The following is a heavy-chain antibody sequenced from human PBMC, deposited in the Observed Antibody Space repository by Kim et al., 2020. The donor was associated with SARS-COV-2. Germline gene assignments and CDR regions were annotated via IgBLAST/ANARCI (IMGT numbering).Heavy chain of an antibody. V-gene: IGHV3-21*01. CDR3: AKVAGEDY. CDR1: GFSFSTYN. D-gene: IGHD3-16*01. CDR2: ISTSGSYI. Sequence: GGSLRLSCAASGFSFSTYNMNWVRQAPGKGLEWVSSISTSGSYIYYADSVKGRFTISRVNAKNSLYLQMDSLRAEDTAVYYCAKVAGEDYWGQGTRVTVSS. J-gene: IGHJ4*02.